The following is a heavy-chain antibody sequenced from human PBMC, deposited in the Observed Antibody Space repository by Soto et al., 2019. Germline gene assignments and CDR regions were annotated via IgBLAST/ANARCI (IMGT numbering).Heavy chain of an antibody. D-gene: IGHD3-3*01. CDR3: ARGPSLNYDVWSGYPATEYFQH. Sequence: ESGGGLVKPGGSLRLSCAASGFTFSRYSMNWARQAPGKGLEGVSSISSSSSYIYYADSVKGRFTISRDNAKNSLYLQMNSLRAEDTAVYYCARGPSLNYDVWSGYPATEYFQHWGQGTLVTVSS. CDR2: ISSSSSYI. V-gene: IGHV3-21*01. J-gene: IGHJ1*01. CDR1: GFTFSRYS.